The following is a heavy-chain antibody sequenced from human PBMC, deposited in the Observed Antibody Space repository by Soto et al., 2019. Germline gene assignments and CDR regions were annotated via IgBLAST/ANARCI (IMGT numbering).Heavy chain of an antibody. D-gene: IGHD2-2*01. Sequence: GASVKVSCKASGYTFNRYYMHWVRQAPGPGLEWMGWISPHTGGTTYAQKFQGRVTMTRDTSVSTAFMELSRLGSDDTAVYYCAKVMGTGYCSSTSCYDYYYGMDVWGQGTTVTVSS. V-gene: IGHV1-2*02. CDR2: ISPHTGGT. J-gene: IGHJ6*02. CDR1: GYTFNRYY. CDR3: AKVMGTGYCSSTSCYDYYYGMDV.